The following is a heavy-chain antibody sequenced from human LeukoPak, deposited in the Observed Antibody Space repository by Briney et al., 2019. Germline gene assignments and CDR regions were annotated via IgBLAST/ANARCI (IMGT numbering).Heavy chain of an antibody. J-gene: IGHJ4*02. CDR2: ISVRSNYI. CDR3: VRLRRNSDTSGYYYYYDF. D-gene: IGHD3-22*01. V-gene: IGHV3-21*01. Sequence: PGGSLRLSCAASGYTFISFSVNWVRQAPGKGLEWVSSISVRSNYIYYADSVRGRFSISRDDARDSLYLQMNSLRAEDTAVYYCVRLRRNSDTSGYYYYYDFWGQGILVTVSS. CDR1: GYTFISFS.